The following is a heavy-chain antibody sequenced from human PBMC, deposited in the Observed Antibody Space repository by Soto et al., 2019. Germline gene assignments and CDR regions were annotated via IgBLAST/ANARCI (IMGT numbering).Heavy chain of an antibody. CDR3: ARGGGFCGADCYKGGIDY. CDR2: ISYDGSDK. V-gene: IGHV3-30-3*01. Sequence: QVQLMESGGGVGQPGRSLRLSCAASGFTFSPYTMHWVRQTPGKGLEWVAVISYDGSDKNYADSVRGRFTISRDNSKNTLFLQRNSLRAEDTALYYCARGGGFCGADCYKGGIDYWGQGALVTVSS. D-gene: IGHD2-21*02. CDR1: GFTFSPYT. J-gene: IGHJ4*02.